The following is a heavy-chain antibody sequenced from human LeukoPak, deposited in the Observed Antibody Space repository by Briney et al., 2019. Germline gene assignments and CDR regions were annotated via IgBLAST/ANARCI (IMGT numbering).Heavy chain of an antibody. Sequence: PGGSLRLSCAASGFTFSSYAMHWVRQAPGKGLEWVAVISYDGSNKYYADSVKGRFTISRDNSKNTLYLQMNSLRAEDTAVYYCAKEVGTYGSDWYFDLWGRGTLVSVSS. V-gene: IGHV3-30-3*01. D-gene: IGHD3-10*01. CDR3: AKEVGTYGSDWYFDL. J-gene: IGHJ2*01. CDR2: ISYDGSNK. CDR1: GFTFSSYA.